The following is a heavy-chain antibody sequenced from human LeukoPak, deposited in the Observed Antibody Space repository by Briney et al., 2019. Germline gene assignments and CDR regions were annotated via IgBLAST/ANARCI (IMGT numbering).Heavy chain of an antibody. CDR1: GFTFSSHA. D-gene: IGHD1-26*01. J-gene: IGHJ4*02. CDR3: AKRGAEVGATVAPGDY. CDR2: ISDSGGST. Sequence: GGSLRLSCAASGFTFSSHALHWVRQAPGKGLEWVSAISDSGGSTYYADSVKGRFTISRDNSKNTLYLQMNSLRAEDTAVYYCAKRGAEVGATVAPGDYWGQGTLVTVSS. V-gene: IGHV3-23*01.